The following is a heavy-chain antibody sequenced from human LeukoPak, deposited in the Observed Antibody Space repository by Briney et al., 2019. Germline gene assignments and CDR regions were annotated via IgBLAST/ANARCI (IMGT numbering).Heavy chain of an antibody. J-gene: IGHJ4*02. CDR1: GFTFSGYA. V-gene: IGHV3-23*01. Sequence: PGGSLRLSCAASGFTFSGYAMSWVRQAPGKGLKWVSAVSGSGASTYYADSVKGRFTISRDNSKNTLYLQMNSLRAEDTAVYYCAKGVSFYYDSSGYYYLDYWGQGTLVTVSS. CDR2: VSGSGAST. D-gene: IGHD3-22*01. CDR3: AKGVSFYYDSSGYYYLDY.